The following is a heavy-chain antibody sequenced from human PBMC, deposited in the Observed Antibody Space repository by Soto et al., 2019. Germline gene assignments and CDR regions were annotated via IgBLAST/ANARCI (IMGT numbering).Heavy chain of an antibody. CDR3: ARVGGINWFDP. J-gene: IGHJ5*02. Sequence: QVQLQESGPGLVKPSQTLSLTCTVSGGSISSGGYYWSWIRQHPGKGLEWIGYIYYSGRTYYNPFLKSRVTISVDTSKNQFSLKLSSVTAANTAVYYCARVGGINWFDPWGQGTLVTVSS. D-gene: IGHD3-16*01. V-gene: IGHV4-31*03. CDR1: GGSISSGGYY. CDR2: IYYSGRT.